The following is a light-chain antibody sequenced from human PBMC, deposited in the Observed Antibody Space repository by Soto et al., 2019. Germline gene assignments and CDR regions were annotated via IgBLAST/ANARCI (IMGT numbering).Light chain of an antibody. J-gene: IGKJ4*01. V-gene: IGKV2-28*01. CDR3: MQALQTPT. Sequence: EIVLTQSPPSLPVTPGEPASIACRSSQSLLHSNGYNYLDWYLQKPGQSPQPLIFLGSNRASGVPGRFSGSGSVTDFTLKISRVEAEDVGVYYCMQALQTPTFGGGTKVEIK. CDR2: LGS. CDR1: QSLLHSNGYNY.